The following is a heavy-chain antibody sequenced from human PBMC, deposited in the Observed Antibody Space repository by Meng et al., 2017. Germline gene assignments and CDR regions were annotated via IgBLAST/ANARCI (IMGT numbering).Heavy chain of an antibody. D-gene: IGHD6-13*01. V-gene: IGHV1-69*05. Sequence: VQLVQLGAEVKKPGSSVKVSCKASGGTVSSYAISWVRQAPGQGLEWMGGIIPIFGTANYAQKFQGRVTITTDESTSTAYMELSSLRSEDTAVYYCARNRAYSSSWYGWYFDLWGRGTLVTVSS. CDR1: GGTVSSYA. CDR2: IIPIFGTA. CDR3: ARNRAYSSSWYGWYFDL. J-gene: IGHJ2*01.